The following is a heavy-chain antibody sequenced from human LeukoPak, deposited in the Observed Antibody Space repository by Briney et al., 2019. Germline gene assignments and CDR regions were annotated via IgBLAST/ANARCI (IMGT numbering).Heavy chain of an antibody. J-gene: IGHJ4*02. CDR2: INPNSGGT. V-gene: IGHV1-2*02. D-gene: IGHD2-2*01. Sequence: ASVKVSCKASGYTFTGYYMHWVRQAPGQGLEWMGWINPNSGGTNYAQKFQGRVTMTRDTSISTAYMELSRLRSDDTAVYYCASEYCSNTSCYQSFDYWGQGTLVTVSS. CDR3: ASEYCSNTSCYQSFDY. CDR1: GYTFTGYY.